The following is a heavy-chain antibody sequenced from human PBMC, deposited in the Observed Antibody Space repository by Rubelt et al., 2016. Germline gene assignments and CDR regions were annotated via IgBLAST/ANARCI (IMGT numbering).Heavy chain of an antibody. Sequence: QVQLVQSGAEVKKPGASVKVSCKASGGTFSSYAISWVRQAPGQGLEWMGGIIPIFGTANYALKFQGRVTITADESTSTGYMGLSSLRSDDTAGYYCAISTSSSPYYYGMDVWGQGTTVTVSS. CDR1: GGTFSSYA. D-gene: IGHD6-13*01. J-gene: IGHJ6*02. V-gene: IGHV1-69*01. CDR3: AISTSSSPYYYGMDV. CDR2: IIPIFGTA.